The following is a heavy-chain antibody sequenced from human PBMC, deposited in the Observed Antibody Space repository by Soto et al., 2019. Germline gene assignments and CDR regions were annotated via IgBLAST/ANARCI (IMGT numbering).Heavy chain of an antibody. Sequence: PSETLSLTCSVSGGCISNFFWSWIRQPPGKGLEWIGYVYYTGSTSYNPSLKRRVTFSADSSRGQFSLRLNSVTAADTAVYYCARTVLGPDLLADSFVDYYYYMDVWGQGTTVTVSS. CDR2: VYYTGST. V-gene: IGHV4-59*08. D-gene: IGHD3-16*01. CDR1: GGCISNFF. CDR3: ARTVLGPDLLADSFVDYYYYMDV. J-gene: IGHJ6*03.